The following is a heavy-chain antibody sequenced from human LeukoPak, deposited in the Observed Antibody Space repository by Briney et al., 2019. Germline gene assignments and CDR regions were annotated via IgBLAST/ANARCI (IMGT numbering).Heavy chain of an antibody. J-gene: IGHJ5*02. CDR2: ISGSGGST. Sequence: PGGSLRLSCADSGFTFRRYAMRWVRQAPGKGLEWVSAISGSGGSTSYAVSVKGRFTISRHNSKNTLYLQMNSLRAEDTAVYYCAKDVVGATTDNWFDPWGQGTLVTVSS. D-gene: IGHD1-26*01. CDR1: GFTFRRYA. CDR3: AKDVVGATTDNWFDP. V-gene: IGHV3-23*01.